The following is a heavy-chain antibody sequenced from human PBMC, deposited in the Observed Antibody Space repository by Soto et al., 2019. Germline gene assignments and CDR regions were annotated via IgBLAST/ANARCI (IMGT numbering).Heavy chain of an antibody. Sequence: SETLSLTCTVSGGSITSSYWSWIRKSPGKGLEWIGYVYYSGSTYYNPSLKSRVTISVDTSKNQFSLKLSSVTAADTAVYYCASIRITMVRGVRVYGMDVWGQGTTVTVSS. CDR3: ASIRITMVRGVRVYGMDV. CDR2: VYYSGST. V-gene: IGHV4-59*04. D-gene: IGHD3-10*01. CDR1: GGSITSSY. J-gene: IGHJ6*02.